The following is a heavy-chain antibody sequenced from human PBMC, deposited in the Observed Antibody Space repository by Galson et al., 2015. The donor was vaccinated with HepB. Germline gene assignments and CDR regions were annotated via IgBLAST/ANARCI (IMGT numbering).Heavy chain of an antibody. CDR1: GFTFSSYS. Sequence: SLRLSCAASGFTFSSYSMNWVRQAPGKGLEWVSYISSSSSTIYYADSVKGRFTISRDNAKNSLYLQMNSLRAEDTAVYYCARDLVYIAVAGTGDYWGQGTLVTVSS. D-gene: IGHD6-19*01. CDR2: ISSSSSTI. CDR3: ARDLVYIAVAGTGDY. J-gene: IGHJ4*02. V-gene: IGHV3-48*01.